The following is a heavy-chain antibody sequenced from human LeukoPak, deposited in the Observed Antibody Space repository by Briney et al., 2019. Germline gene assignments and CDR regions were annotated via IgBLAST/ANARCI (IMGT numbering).Heavy chain of an antibody. D-gene: IGHD2-15*01. J-gene: IGHJ4*02. CDR3: ATLVVAADTFDY. CDR2: ISWNSGSI. V-gene: IGHV3-9*01. CDR1: GFTFDDYA. Sequence: GGSLRLSCAASGFTFDDYAMHWVRQAPGKGLEWVSGISWNSGSIGYADSVKGRFTISRDNAKNTLYLQMNSLRAEDTAVYYCATLVVAADTFDYWGQGTLVTVSS.